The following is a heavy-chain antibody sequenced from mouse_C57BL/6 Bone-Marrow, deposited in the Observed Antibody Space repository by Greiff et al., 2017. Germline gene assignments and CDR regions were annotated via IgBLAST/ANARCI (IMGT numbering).Heavy chain of an antibody. V-gene: IGHV1-54*01. CDR3: ARSYYYAAWFAY. J-gene: IGHJ3*01. CDR2: INPGSGGT. CDR1: GYAFTNYL. D-gene: IGHD1-1*01. Sequence: QVQLQQSGAELVRPGTSVKVSCKASGYAFTNYLIEWVKQRPGQGLEWIGVINPGSGGTNYNEKFKGKATLTADKSSSTAYMQLSSLTSEDSAVYFCARSYYYAAWFAYWGQGTLVTVSA.